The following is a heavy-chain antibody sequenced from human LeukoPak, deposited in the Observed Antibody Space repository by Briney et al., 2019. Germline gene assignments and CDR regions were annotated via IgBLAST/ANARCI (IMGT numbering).Heavy chain of an antibody. Sequence: SATLTLTCTVSGYTISGYYMTWIRQPPGKGLEWIAHIYYSGSSNYNPSLKSRVTISVDASKNQFSLNLNSVTAADTAVYYCARGGRWFDPWDRGTLVTVSS. CDR2: IYYSGSS. V-gene: IGHV4-59*07. CDR1: GYTISGYY. CDR3: ARGGRWFDP. J-gene: IGHJ5*02.